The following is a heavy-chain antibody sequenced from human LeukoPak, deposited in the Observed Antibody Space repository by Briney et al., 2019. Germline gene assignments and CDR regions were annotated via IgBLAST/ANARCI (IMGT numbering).Heavy chain of an antibody. J-gene: IGHJ5*02. V-gene: IGHV1-8*02. CDR1: TYTFTSYD. CDR2: MNPNSGNT. CDR3: ARGKVGATLNWLDP. Sequence: VASVKVSCKATTYTFTSYDINWVRQATGQGLEWMGWMNPNSGNTGYAQKFQGRVTMTRNTSISTAYMELSSLRSDDTAVYYCARGKVGATLNWLDPWGQGTLVTVSS. D-gene: IGHD1-26*01.